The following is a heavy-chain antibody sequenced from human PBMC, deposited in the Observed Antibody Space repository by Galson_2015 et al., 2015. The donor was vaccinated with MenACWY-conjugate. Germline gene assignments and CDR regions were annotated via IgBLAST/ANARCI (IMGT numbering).Heavy chain of an antibody. V-gene: IGHV3-30-3*01. D-gene: IGHD1-26*01. CDR3: ARDQRGELPGAGTDY. Sequence: SLRLSCAASGFTFSSYAMHWVRQAPGKGLEWVAVISYNGNNKYYADSVKGRFTISRDSSKNTLYLQMNSLRAEDTAVYYCARDQRGELPGAGTDYWGQGTLVTVSS. CDR1: GFTFSSYA. CDR2: ISYNGNNK. J-gene: IGHJ4*02.